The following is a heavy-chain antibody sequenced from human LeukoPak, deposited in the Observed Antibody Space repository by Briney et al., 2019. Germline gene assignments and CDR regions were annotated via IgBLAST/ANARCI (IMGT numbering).Heavy chain of an antibody. D-gene: IGHD6-19*01. J-gene: IGHJ4*02. V-gene: IGHV6-1*01. Sequence: SQTLSLTCAISGDSVSIHSACWNWIRQSPSRCLEWLGRTDYRSQWYSDYGDSVRGRITINPETSKNQFSLQLHSVTPDDTAVYYCARYGSAWYIDSWGQGTLVTVSS. CDR2: TDYRSQWYS. CDR3: ARYGSAWYIDS. CDR1: GDSVSIHSAC.